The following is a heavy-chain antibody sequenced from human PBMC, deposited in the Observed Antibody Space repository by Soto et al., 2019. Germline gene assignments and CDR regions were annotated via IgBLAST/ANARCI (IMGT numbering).Heavy chain of an antibody. Sequence: SETLSLTCTVSGGSISSYYWSWIRQPPGKGLEWIGYIYYSGSTNYNPSLKSRVTISVDTSKNQFSLKLSSVTAVDTAVYYCARKGIAARPDYWFDPWGQGTLVTVSS. CDR2: IYYSGST. CDR1: GGSISSYY. V-gene: IGHV4-59*01. D-gene: IGHD6-6*01. J-gene: IGHJ5*02. CDR3: ARKGIAARPDYWFDP.